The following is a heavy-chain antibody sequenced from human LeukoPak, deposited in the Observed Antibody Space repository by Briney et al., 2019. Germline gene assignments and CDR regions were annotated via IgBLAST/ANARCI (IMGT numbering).Heavy chain of an antibody. V-gene: IGHV3-33*01. D-gene: IGHD3-10*01. J-gene: IGHJ4*02. CDR2: IWYDGSTK. Sequence: GSLRLSCAASGCTFSRYGLHWVRQAPGKGVGWVAVIWYDGSTKYYPDSVKGGFTISRDNSKNTLYLQMNSLRAEDTAVYYCARGVGFGELLSYFDYWGQGTLVTVSS. CDR3: ARGVGFGELLSYFDY. CDR1: GCTFSRYG.